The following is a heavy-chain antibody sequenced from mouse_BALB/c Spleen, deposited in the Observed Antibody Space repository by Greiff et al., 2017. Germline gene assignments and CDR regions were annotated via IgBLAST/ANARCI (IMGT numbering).Heavy chain of an antibody. D-gene: IGHD2-3*01. V-gene: IGHV1-39*01. CDR3: ARWLLRNYAMDY. CDR1: GYSFTDYI. CDR2: INPYYGST. Sequence: EVQLQQTGPELVKPGASVKISCKASGYSFTDYIMLWVKQSHGKSLEWIGNINPYYGSTSYNLKFKGKATLTVDKSSSTAYMQLNSLTSEDSAVYYCARWLLRNYAMDYWGQGTSVTVSS. J-gene: IGHJ4*01.